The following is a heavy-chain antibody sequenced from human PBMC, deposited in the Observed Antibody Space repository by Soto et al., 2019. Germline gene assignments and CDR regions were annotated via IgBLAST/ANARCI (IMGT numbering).Heavy chain of an antibody. V-gene: IGHV4-59*08. CDR1: GGSISSYY. Sequence: QVQLQESGPGLVKPSETLSLTCTVSGGSISSYYWSWIRQLPGKGLEWIGYIYYSGSTNYNPSLKSRVTISVDTSKNQFSLKLSSVTAADTAVYYCARAARPGFGMDVWGKGTTVTVSS. D-gene: IGHD6-6*01. CDR2: IYYSGST. J-gene: IGHJ6*03. CDR3: ARAARPGFGMDV.